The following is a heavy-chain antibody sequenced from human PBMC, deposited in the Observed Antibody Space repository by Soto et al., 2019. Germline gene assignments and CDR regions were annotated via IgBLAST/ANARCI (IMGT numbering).Heavy chain of an antibody. D-gene: IGHD2-15*01. CDR1: GFTFSSYG. J-gene: IGHJ4*02. CDR3: ARDQYCSGGSCYYFDY. V-gene: IGHV3-33*01. Sequence: QVQLVESGGGVVQPGRSLRLSCAASGFTFSSYGMHWVRQAPGKGLEWVAVIWYDGSNKYYADSVKGRFTISRDNSKNTLYLQMNSLRAEDTAVYYCARDQYCSGGSCYYFDYWGQGTLVTVSS. CDR2: IWYDGSNK.